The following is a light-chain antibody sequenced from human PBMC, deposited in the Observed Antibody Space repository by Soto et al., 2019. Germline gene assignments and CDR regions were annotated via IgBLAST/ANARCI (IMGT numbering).Light chain of an antibody. CDR2: DVT. J-gene: IGLJ3*02. CDR1: SSDVGGYNY. Sequence: QSALTQPRSVSGSPGQSVTISCTGTSSDVGGYNYVSWYQHHPGKAPKLLIYDVTKRPSGVPDRFSGSKSGNTASLTISGLQAEDEADYYCCSYVGTYSGDVFGGGTKLTVL. CDR3: CSYVGTYSGDV. V-gene: IGLV2-11*01.